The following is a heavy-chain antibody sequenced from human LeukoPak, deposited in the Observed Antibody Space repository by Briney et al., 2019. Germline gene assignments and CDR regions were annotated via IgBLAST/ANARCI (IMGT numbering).Heavy chain of an antibody. CDR2: IDRDGSAK. J-gene: IGHJ4*02. D-gene: IGHD3-16*01. Sequence: GGSPRLSCAASGFTFSNYWMSWVRQAPGKGLEWVANIDRDGSAKFYEDSVKGRFTISRDDANNLLYLQMNSLRAEDTAVYYCARDGDSFDYWGQGTLVTVSS. V-gene: IGHV3-7*01. CDR3: ARDGDSFDY. CDR1: GFTFSNYW.